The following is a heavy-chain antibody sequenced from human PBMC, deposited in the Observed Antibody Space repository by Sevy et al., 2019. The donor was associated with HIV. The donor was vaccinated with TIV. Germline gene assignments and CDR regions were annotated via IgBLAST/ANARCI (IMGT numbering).Heavy chain of an antibody. Sequence: ASVKVSCKASGGTFSSYAISWVRQAPGQGLEWMGGIIPIFGTANYPQKFQGRVTITADEFSNTDYMEVSTLRPEDTAVYYCARASSYRGSGISNWLDPWGQGTLVTVSS. V-gene: IGHV1-69*13. CDR1: GGTFSSYA. J-gene: IGHJ5*02. CDR2: IIPIFGTA. D-gene: IGHD3-10*01. CDR3: ARASSYRGSGISNWLDP.